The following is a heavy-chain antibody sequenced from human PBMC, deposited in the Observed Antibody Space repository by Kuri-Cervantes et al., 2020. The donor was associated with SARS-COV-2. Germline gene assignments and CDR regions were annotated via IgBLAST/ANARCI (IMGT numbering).Heavy chain of an antibody. D-gene: IGHD2-2*01. V-gene: IGHV1-2*02. CDR3: ASPSHCSSTSCYHYYYYYMDV. CDR1: GYTFTGYY. Sequence: ASVKVSCKASGYTFTGYYMHWVRQAPGQGLEWTGWINPNSGGTNYAQKFQGRVTTTRDTSISTAYMELSRLRSDDTAVYYCASPSHCSSTSCYHYYYYYMDVWGKGTTVTVSS. J-gene: IGHJ6*03. CDR2: INPNSGGT.